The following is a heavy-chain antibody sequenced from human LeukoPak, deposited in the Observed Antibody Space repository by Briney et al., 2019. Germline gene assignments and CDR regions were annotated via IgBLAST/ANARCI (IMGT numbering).Heavy chain of an antibody. CDR1: GFTFSRYW. V-gene: IGHV3-74*01. CDR3: ARGSLGDGSLLVDY. CDR2: INSDGSDI. Sequence: PGGSLRLSCAASGFTFSRYWMHWVRQAPGKGLVWVSRINSDGSDITYADSVKGRFTISRDNAKNTVYLQMNGLRAEDTAVYYCARGSLGDGSLLVDYWGPGTLVTVSS. D-gene: IGHD1-26*01. J-gene: IGHJ4*02.